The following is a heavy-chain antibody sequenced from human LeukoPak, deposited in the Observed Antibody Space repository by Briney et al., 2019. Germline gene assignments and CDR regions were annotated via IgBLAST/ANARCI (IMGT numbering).Heavy chain of an antibody. V-gene: IGHV3-23*01. CDR3: ASGGYSYGYVDAFDI. Sequence: GGSLRLSCAASGFTFSSYAMSWVRQAPGKGLEWVSAISGSGGSTYYADSVKGRFTISRDNSKNTLYLQMNSLRAEDTAVYYCASGGYSYGYVDAFDIWGQGTMVTVSS. J-gene: IGHJ3*02. D-gene: IGHD5-18*01. CDR2: ISGSGGST. CDR1: GFTFSSYA.